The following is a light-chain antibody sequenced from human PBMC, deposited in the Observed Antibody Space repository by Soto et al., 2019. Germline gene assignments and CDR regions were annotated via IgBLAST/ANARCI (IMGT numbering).Light chain of an antibody. CDR3: QHSASSSRT. Sequence: EIVWTQSPATLSLSPWEGATLFCRASQSVTNNYLAWYQQKPGQAPRLLIHDVSSRATGIPDRFSGSGSGTDFTLTISRLEPGDFAVYYCQHSASSSRTFGQGTKVDIK. CDR1: QSVTNNY. CDR2: DVS. V-gene: IGKV3-20*01. J-gene: IGKJ1*01.